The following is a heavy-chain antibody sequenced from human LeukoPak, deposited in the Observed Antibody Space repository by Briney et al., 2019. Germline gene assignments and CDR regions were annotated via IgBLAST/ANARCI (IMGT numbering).Heavy chain of an antibody. CDR2: TSYDGSNK. Sequence: GGSLRLSCAASGFTFSSYPMHWVRQAPGKGREGGAVTSYDGSNKYYADSVKGRFTISRDNSKNTLDLQMNSLRAEGTAIYSRARDPFGGPHLIHCYNPNFDYRGQGTLVTVSS. CDR1: GFTFSSYP. V-gene: IGHV3-30*04. CDR3: ARDPFGGPHLIHCYNPNFDY. J-gene: IGHJ4*02. D-gene: IGHD2-21*01.